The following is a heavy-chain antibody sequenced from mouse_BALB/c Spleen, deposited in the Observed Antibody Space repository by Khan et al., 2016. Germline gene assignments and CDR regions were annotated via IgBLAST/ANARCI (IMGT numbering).Heavy chain of an antibody. CDR1: GYTFTNSG. D-gene: IGHD2-2*01. Sequence: QIQLVQSGPELKKPGETVKISCKASGYTFTNSGMSWVKQAPGKGLKWMGWINTYTGEPTYADDFKGRFAFSLETSASTAYLQINNLKNEDTATYFCARRRLRRPFDYGGLGTTLTVSA. J-gene: IGHJ2*01. V-gene: IGHV9-3-1*01. CDR3: ARRRLRRPFDY. CDR2: INTYTGEP.